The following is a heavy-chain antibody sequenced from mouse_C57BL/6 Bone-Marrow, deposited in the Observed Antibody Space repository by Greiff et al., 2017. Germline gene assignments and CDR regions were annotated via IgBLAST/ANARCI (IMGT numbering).Heavy chain of an antibody. CDR2: IDPVGGYT. Sequence: VKLMESGAELVRPGTSVKMSCKASGYTFTNYWMGWAKQRPGQGLEWIGDIDPVGGYTNYNEKFKGKATLTADKSSSTAYMQFSSLTSEYSAIYYCARVGTGTYAMDYWCQGTSVTVSS. D-gene: IGHD4-1*01. CDR1: GYTFTNYW. J-gene: IGHJ4*01. CDR3: ARVGTGTYAMDY. V-gene: IGHV1-63*01.